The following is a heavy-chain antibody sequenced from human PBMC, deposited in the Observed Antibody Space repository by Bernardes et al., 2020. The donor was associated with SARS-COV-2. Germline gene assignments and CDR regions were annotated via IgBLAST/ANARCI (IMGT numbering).Heavy chain of an antibody. CDR3: AKEQTFYGDFDFDY. CDR2: IWYDGSHQ. CDR1: GFTFSSYA. V-gene: IGHV3-33*06. Sequence: GGSLRLSCAVSGFTFSSYAMHWVRQAPGKGLEWVAVIWYDGSHQYYADSVRGRFTISRDNSKNTLYLQMNSLRAEDTALYFCAKEQTFYGDFDFDYWGQGTLVTVSS. J-gene: IGHJ4*02. D-gene: IGHD4-17*01.